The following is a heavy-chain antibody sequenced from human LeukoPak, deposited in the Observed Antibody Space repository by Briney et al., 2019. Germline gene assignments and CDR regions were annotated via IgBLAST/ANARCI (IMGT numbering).Heavy chain of an antibody. CDR2: IYHSGST. D-gene: IGHD3-9*01. Sequence: SETLSLTCAVYGGSFSGYYWSWIRQPPGKGLEWIGSIYHSGSTYYNPSLKSRVTISVDTSKNQFSLKLSSVTAADTAVYYCARDWLRDDILTGTYFDYWGQGTLVTVSS. J-gene: IGHJ4*02. CDR3: ARDWLRDDILTGTYFDY. CDR1: GGSFSGYY. V-gene: IGHV4-34*01.